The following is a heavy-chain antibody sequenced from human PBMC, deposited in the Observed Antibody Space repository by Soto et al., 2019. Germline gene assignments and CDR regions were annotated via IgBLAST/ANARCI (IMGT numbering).Heavy chain of an antibody. CDR1: GFTVSSNY. J-gene: IGHJ1*01. D-gene: IGHD4-4*01. CDR2: IYSGGST. Sequence: GGSLRLSCAASGFTVSSNYMSWVRQAPGKGLEWVSVIYSGGSTYYADSVKGRFTISRDNSKNTLYLQMHSLRAEDTAVFYCAKAPVPDYTAYGSCVFQLWGRGTLVTVSS. CDR3: AKAPVPDYTAYGSCVFQL. V-gene: IGHV3-53*01.